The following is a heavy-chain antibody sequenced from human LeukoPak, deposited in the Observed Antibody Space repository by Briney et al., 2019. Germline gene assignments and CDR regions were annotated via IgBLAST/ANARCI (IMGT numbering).Heavy chain of an antibody. J-gene: IGHJ4*02. Sequence: SETLSLTCTVSGYSISSGYYWGWIRPPPGKGLEWIGSIYHSGSTYYNPSLKSRVTISVDTSKNQFSLKLSSVTAADTAVYYCARDATVTSDLGFDYWGQGTLVTVSS. CDR2: IYHSGST. CDR3: ARDATVTSDLGFDY. V-gene: IGHV4-38-2*02. D-gene: IGHD4-17*01. CDR1: GYSISSGYY.